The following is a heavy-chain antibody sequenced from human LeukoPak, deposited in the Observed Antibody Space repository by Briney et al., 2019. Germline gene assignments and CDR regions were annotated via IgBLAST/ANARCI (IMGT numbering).Heavy chain of an antibody. D-gene: IGHD3-3*01. CDR3: ARGRSITIFGVVIDAFDI. J-gene: IGHJ3*02. CDR2: ISAYNGNT. CDR1: GYTFTSYG. V-gene: IGHV1-18*01. Sequence: ASVKVSCKASGYTFTSYGISWVRQAPGQGLEWMGWISAYNGNTNYAQKLQGRVTMTTDTSTSTVHMELRSLRSDDTAVYYCARGRSITIFGVVIDAFDIWGQGTMVTVSS.